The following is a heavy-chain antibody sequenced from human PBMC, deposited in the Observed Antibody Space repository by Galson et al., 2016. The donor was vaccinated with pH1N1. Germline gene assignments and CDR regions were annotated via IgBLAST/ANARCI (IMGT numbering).Heavy chain of an antibody. Sequence: VKVSCKVSGYTFTDFYIHWVRQAPGKGLEWVGLVDPEDRKTIYADKFQDRVTITADTSTDTAYMELSSLRSEDTAVYFCATRGYRIVEAVDHWGQGTLVIVSS. CDR3: ATRGYRIVEAVDH. J-gene: IGHJ4*02. CDR2: VDPEDRKT. D-gene: IGHD6-19*01. CDR1: GYTFTDFY. V-gene: IGHV1-69-2*01.